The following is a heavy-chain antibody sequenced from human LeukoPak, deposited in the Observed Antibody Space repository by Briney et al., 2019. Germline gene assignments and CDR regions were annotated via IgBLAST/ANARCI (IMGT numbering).Heavy chain of an antibody. D-gene: IGHD2-21*02. J-gene: IGHJ4*02. Sequence: PGGSLRLSCAASGFTFSGYAMYWVRQAPGKGLEWVAVISYDGTNKYYADSVKGRFTISRDNSKNTLYLQMNSVRAEDTAVYYCASEAYCGGDCYEVYDNWGQGTLVTVSS. CDR3: ASEAYCGGDCYEVYDN. CDR2: ISYDGTNK. V-gene: IGHV3-30-3*01. CDR1: GFTFSGYA.